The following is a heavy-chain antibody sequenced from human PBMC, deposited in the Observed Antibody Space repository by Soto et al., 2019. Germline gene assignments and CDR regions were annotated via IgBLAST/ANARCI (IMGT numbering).Heavy chain of an antibody. CDR3: GKAGYYYYYGMDV. CDR2: IYYSGST. CDR1: GGSISSGDYY. J-gene: IGHJ6*02. V-gene: IGHV4-30-4*01. Sequence: SETLSLTCTVSGGSISSGDYYWSWIRQPPGKGLEWIGYIYYSGSTYYNPSLKSRVTISVDTSKNQFSLKLSSVTAADTAVYYCGKAGYYYYYGMDVWGQGTTVTVSS.